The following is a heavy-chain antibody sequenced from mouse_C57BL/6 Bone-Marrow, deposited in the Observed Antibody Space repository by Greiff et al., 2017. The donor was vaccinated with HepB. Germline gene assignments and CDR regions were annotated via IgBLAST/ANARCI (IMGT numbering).Heavy chain of an antibody. V-gene: IGHV8-12*01. CDR1: GFSLSTSGMG. Sequence: QVTLKESGPGILQSSQTLSLTCSFSGFSLSTSGMGVSWIRQPSGKGLEWLAHIYWDDDKRYNPSLKSRLTISKDTSRNQVFLKITSVDTADTATYYCARRASRYWAMDYWGQGTSVTVSS. D-gene: IGHD6-1*01. CDR3: ARRASRYWAMDY. CDR2: IYWDDDK. J-gene: IGHJ4*01.